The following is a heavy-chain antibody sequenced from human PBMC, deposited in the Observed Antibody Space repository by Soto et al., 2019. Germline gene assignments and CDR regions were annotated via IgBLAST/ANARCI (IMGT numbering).Heavy chain of an antibody. Sequence: HPGGSLRLSCAASGFTFSSYSMNWVRQAPGKGLEWVSYISSSSSTIYYADSVKGRFTISRDNAKNSLYLQMNSLRAEDTAVYYCARSLLRYFDWPPEEVAFDIWGQGTMVTVSS. CDR3: ARSLLRYFDWPPEEVAFDI. CDR1: GFTFSSYS. V-gene: IGHV3-48*01. J-gene: IGHJ3*02. D-gene: IGHD3-9*01. CDR2: ISSSSSTI.